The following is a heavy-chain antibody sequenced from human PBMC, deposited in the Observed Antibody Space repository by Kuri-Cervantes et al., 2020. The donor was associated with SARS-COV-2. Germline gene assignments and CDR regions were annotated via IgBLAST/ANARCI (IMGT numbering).Heavy chain of an antibody. V-gene: IGHV3-48*04. CDR1: GFTFSSYS. D-gene: IGHD4-17*01. CDR2: ISSSCSTI. CDR3: ARDIPTTDDAFDI. J-gene: IGHJ3*02. Sequence: ESLKISCAASGFTFSSYSMNWVRQAPGKGLEWVSYISSSCSTIYYADSVKGRFTISRDTAKNSLYLQMNSLRAEGTAVYYCARDIPTTDDAFDIWGQGTMVTVSS.